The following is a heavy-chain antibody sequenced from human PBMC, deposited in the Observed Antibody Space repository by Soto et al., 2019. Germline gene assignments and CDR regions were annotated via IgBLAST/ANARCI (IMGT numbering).Heavy chain of an antibody. CDR1: GFTFSSYA. V-gene: IGHV3-23*01. Sequence: GGSLRLSCVASGFTFSSYAMNWVRQAPGKGLEWVSDISGSGGTTYYADSVKGRFTISRDNSKNTLYLQMNSLRAEDTAVYYCAKDWFSGSGSTPDYWGKGTLVTVSS. CDR2: ISGSGGTT. CDR3: AKDWFSGSGSTPDY. J-gene: IGHJ4*02. D-gene: IGHD3-10*01.